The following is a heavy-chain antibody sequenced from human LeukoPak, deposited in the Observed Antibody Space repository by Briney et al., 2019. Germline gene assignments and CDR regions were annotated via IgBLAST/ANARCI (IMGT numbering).Heavy chain of an antibody. CDR1: GYTFTSYD. D-gene: IGHD6-13*01. CDR2: MNPNSGNT. J-gene: IGHJ6*02. Sequence: ASVKVSCKASGYTFTSYDINWVRQATGQGLEWMGWMNPNSGNTGYAQKFQGRVTMTRNTSISTAYMELSSLRSEDTAVYYCARFQLRPPKNKQQLVLARGMDVWGQGTTVTVSS. V-gene: IGHV1-8*01. CDR3: ARFQLRPPKNKQQLVLARGMDV.